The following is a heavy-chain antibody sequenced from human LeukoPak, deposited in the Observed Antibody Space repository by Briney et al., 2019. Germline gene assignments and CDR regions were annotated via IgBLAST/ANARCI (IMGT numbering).Heavy chain of an antibody. CDR1: GGSFSGYY. J-gene: IGHJ4*02. Sequence: AETLSLTCAVYGGSFSGYYWSWIRQPPGKGLEWIGEINHSGSTNYNPSLKSRVTISVDTSKKQFSLKLSSMTAADTAVYYCARAGPRYFDYWGQGTLVTVSS. V-gene: IGHV4-34*01. CDR3: ARAGPRYFDY. D-gene: IGHD3-10*01. CDR2: INHSGST.